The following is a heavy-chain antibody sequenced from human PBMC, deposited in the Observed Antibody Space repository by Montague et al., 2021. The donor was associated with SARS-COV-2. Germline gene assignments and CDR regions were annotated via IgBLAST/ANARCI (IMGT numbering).Heavy chain of an antibody. CDR3: ARVGRQQLVRLSGMDV. CDR1: GGSISSSSYY. Sequence: SETLSLTCTVAGGSISSSSYYWGWIRQPPGKGLEWIGSMDYSGSTYYXPSLKSRVSISVDTSKNQFSLKLSSVTAADTAVYYCARVGRQQLVRLSGMDVWGQGTTVTVSS. J-gene: IGHJ6*02. CDR2: MDYSGST. V-gene: IGHV4-39*07. D-gene: IGHD6-13*01.